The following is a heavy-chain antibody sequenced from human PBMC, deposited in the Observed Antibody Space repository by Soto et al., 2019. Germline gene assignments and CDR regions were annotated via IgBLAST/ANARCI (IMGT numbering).Heavy chain of an antibody. CDR3: ARDIIGSGYYGGDY. D-gene: IGHD3-22*01. Sequence: SETLSLTCPVSGGSISSGGYYWSWIRQHPGKVQEWLGYIYYSGSTYYNPSLKSRVTISVDTSTNQFSLKLSSVTAADTAVYYCARDIIGSGYYGGDYWGQGTLVTVSS. J-gene: IGHJ4*02. CDR1: GGSISSGGYY. V-gene: IGHV4-31*03. CDR2: IYYSGST.